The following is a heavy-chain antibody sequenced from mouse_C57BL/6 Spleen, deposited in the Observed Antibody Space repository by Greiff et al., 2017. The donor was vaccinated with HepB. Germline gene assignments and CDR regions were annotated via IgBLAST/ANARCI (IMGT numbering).Heavy chain of an antibody. J-gene: IGHJ2*01. CDR3: ARRGYYGSSGYFDY. Sequence: QVQLQQPGAELVKPGASVKLSCKASGYTFTSYWMQWVKQRPGQGLEWIGEIDPSDSYTNYNQKFKGKATLTVDTSSSTAYMQLSSLTSEDSAVYYCARRGYYGSSGYFDYWGQGTTLTGSS. D-gene: IGHD1-1*01. CDR2: IDPSDSYT. CDR1: GYTFTSYW. V-gene: IGHV1-50*01.